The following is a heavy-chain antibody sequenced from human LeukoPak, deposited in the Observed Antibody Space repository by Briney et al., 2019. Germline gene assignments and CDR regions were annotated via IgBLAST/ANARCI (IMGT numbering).Heavy chain of an antibody. J-gene: IGHJ4*02. CDR3: ARHQTTQSGFLYYFDY. CDR2: IYYSGST. D-gene: IGHD1-7*01. V-gene: IGHV4-39*01. Sequence: PSETLSLTCTVSGGSITSSSYYWGRIRQPPGKGLEWIGSIYYSGSTHYNPSLRSRVTTLVDTSKKHFSLKLSSVTAADTAVYYCARHQTTQSGFLYYFDYWGQGTLVTVSS. CDR1: GGSITSSSYY.